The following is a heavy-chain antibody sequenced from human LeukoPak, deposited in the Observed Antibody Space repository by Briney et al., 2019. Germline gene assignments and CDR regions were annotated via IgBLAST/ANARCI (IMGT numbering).Heavy chain of an antibody. CDR3: ARSEIPAATNDAFDI. V-gene: IGHV1-69*05. D-gene: IGHD2-2*01. CDR2: IIPIFGTA. J-gene: IGHJ3*02. Sequence: SVKVSSKASGGTFSSYAISWVRQAPGQGLEWMGGIIPIFGTANYAQKFQGRVTITTDESTSIAYMELSSLRSEDTAVYYCARSEIPAATNDAFDIWGQGTMVTVSS. CDR1: GGTFSSYA.